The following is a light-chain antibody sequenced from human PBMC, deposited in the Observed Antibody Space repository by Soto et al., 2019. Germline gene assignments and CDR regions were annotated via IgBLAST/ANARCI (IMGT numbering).Light chain of an antibody. V-gene: IGKV1-39*01. CDR2: AAS. Sequence: DIPMTQSPSSLSASVGDRVTITCRASQSISSSLNWYQQKPGKAPKLLIYAASSLQSGVPSRFSGSGSGTDFTLTIISLQPEDLATYCCQQSYNNPWTFGQGTKVEIK. J-gene: IGKJ1*01. CDR3: QQSYNNPWT. CDR1: QSISSS.